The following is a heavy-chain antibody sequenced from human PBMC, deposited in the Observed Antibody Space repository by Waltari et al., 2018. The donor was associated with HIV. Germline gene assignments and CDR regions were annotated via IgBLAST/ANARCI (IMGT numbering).Heavy chain of an antibody. CDR1: GFTFSSYA. Sequence: EVQLLESGGGLVQPGGSLRLSCAASGFTFSSYAMSWVRQAPGKGLEWVSAISGSGGSTYYADSVKGRFTISRDNSKNTLYLQMNSLRAEDTAVYYCVINSLWELPHFDYWGQGTLVTVSS. CDR3: VINSLWELPHFDY. V-gene: IGHV3-23*01. D-gene: IGHD1-26*01. CDR2: ISGSGGST. J-gene: IGHJ4*02.